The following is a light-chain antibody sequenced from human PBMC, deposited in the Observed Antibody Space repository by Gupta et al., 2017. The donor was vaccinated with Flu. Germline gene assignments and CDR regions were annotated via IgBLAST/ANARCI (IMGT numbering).Light chain of an antibody. CDR2: GAS. Sequence: GSLLLSPGERATRSCRASQSVRSSYLDWYQQKPGQAPRLLIYGASSRATGIPDRFSGSGSGTEFTLTISRLEPEDFAVYYCQQEGSSPYTFGQGTKLEIK. J-gene: IGKJ2*01. V-gene: IGKV3-20*01. CDR1: QSVRSSY. CDR3: QQEGSSPYT.